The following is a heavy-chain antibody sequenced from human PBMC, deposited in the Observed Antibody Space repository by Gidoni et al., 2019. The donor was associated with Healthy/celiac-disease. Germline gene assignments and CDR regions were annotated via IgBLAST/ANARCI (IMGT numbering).Heavy chain of an antibody. CDR2: IRGSGSST. D-gene: IGHD6-19*01. V-gene: IGHV3-23*01. CDR3: AKIRVAVAGRVGQYDY. J-gene: IGHJ4*02. Sequence: EVQLLESGGCLVQPGVSLRLSCAASGFTFISYAMSWVRQAPGKGLEWVSAIRGSGSSTYYADSVKGRFTISRDNSKNTLYLQMNRLRAEDTAVYYCAKIRVAVAGRVGQYDYWGQGTLVTVSS. CDR1: GFTFISYA.